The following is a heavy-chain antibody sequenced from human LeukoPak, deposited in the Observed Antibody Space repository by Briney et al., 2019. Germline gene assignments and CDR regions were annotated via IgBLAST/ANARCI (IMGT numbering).Heavy chain of an antibody. Sequence: ASVKVSCKASGYTFTGYYMHWVRQAPGQGLEWMGWTNPNSGGTNYAQKFQGRVTMTRDTSISTAYMELSRLRSDDTAVYYCASVDPRRTWFDPWGQGTLVTVSS. V-gene: IGHV1-2*02. CDR2: TNPNSGGT. CDR1: GYTFTGYY. J-gene: IGHJ5*02. CDR3: ASVDPRRTWFDP. D-gene: IGHD3-9*01.